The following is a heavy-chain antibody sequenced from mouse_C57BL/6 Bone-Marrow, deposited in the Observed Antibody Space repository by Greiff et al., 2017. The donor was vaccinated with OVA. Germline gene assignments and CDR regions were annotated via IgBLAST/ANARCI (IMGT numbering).Heavy chain of an antibody. J-gene: IGHJ1*03. Sequence: EVKLMESGPGLVKPSQTVFLTCTVTGISITTGNYRWSWIRQFPGNKLEWIGYIYYSGTITYNPSLTSRTTITRDTPKNQFFLEMNSLTAEYTATYYCARDIGEGWYFDVWGTGTTVTVSS. CDR2: IYYSGTI. V-gene: IGHV3-5*01. CDR1: GISITTGNYR. CDR3: ARDIGEGWYFDV. D-gene: IGHD2-14*01.